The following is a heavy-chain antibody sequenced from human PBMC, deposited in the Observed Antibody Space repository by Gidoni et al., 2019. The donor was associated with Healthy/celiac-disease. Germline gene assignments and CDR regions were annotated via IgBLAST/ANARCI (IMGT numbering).Heavy chain of an antibody. V-gene: IGHV4-31*01. CDR3: ASSSGWIDAFDI. Sequence: QLQLQESGPGLEKPSQTLSLTCTVSGGSISSGGYYGSWNRQHPGTGLEWIGYIYYSGSTYYNPSLKSLVTISVDTSKNQFSLKLSSVTAADTAVYYCASSSGWIDAFDIWGQGTMVTVSS. CDR1: GGSISSGGYY. CDR2: IYYSGST. D-gene: IGHD6-19*01. J-gene: IGHJ3*02.